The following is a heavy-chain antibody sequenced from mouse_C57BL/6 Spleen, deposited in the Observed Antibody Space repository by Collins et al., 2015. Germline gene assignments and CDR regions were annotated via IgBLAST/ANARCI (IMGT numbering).Heavy chain of an antibody. CDR2: IWSDGST. CDR3: ARNYGNYDAMDY. CDR1: GFSLTSYG. V-gene: IGHV2-6*02. Sequence: QMQLKESGPGLVAPSQSLSITCTVSGFSLTSYGVHWVRQPPGKGLEWLVVIWSDGSTTYNSALKSRLSISKDNSKSQVFLKMNSLQTDDTAMYYCARNYGNYDAMDYWGQGTSVTVSS. D-gene: IGHD2-1*01. J-gene: IGHJ4*01.